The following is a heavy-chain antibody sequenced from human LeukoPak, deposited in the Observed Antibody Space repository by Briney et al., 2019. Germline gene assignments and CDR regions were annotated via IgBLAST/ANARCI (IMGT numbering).Heavy chain of an antibody. D-gene: IGHD1-1*01. CDR3: ARVDWNRDAFDI. CDR2: ISSSSSTI. CDR1: GFKFSDHY. J-gene: IGHJ3*02. V-gene: IGHV3-48*02. Sequence: GGSLRLSCAASGFKFSDHYIDWVRQAPGKGLEWVSYISSSSSTIYYADSVKGRFTISRDNAKNSLYLQMNSLRDEDTAVYYCARVDWNRDAFDIWGQGTMVTVSS.